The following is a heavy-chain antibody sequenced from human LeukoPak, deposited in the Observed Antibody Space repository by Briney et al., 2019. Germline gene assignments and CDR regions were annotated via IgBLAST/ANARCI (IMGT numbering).Heavy chain of an antibody. D-gene: IGHD5-18*01. V-gene: IGHV4-30-4*01. Sequence: SQTLSLTCTVSGGSNSSGDRYWSWIRQSPGKGLEWIGYIYSTGNTYYNPSLKSRVIISVDTSKNQFSLELNSVTAADTAVYYCARDSYSYGYGGFDYWGQGILVTVSS. J-gene: IGHJ4*02. CDR2: IYSTGNT. CDR3: ARDSYSYGYGGFDY. CDR1: GGSNSSGDRY.